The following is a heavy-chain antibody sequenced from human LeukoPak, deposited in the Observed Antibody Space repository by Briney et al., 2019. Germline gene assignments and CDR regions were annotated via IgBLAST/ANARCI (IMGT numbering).Heavy chain of an antibody. Sequence: ASVKVSCRASGYTFTSYYMHWVRQAPGQGLEWMGIINPSGGSTSYAQKFQGRVTMTRDTSTSTVYMELSSLRSEDTAVYYCARVLERRYFDHWGQGTLVTVSS. D-gene: IGHD1-1*01. J-gene: IGHJ4*02. V-gene: IGHV1-46*01. CDR2: INPSGGST. CDR1: GYTFTSYY. CDR3: ARVLERRYFDH.